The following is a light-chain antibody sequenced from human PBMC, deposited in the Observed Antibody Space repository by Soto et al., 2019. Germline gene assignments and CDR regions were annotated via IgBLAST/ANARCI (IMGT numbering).Light chain of an antibody. Sequence: EIVMTQSPATLSVSPGDRATLSCRASESVGSNLAWFQQKPGQAPRLLIYAASTRATGVPARFSGSGSATEFTLTISSLQSEDFAVYFCQQRNIWPPVTFGQGTRLEI. CDR1: ESVGSN. CDR2: AAS. CDR3: QQRNIWPPVT. J-gene: IGKJ5*01. V-gene: IGKV3-15*01.